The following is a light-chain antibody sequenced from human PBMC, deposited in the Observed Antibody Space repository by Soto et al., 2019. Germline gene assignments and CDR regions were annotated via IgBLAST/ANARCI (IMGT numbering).Light chain of an antibody. CDR1: SSDVGGYNY. CDR2: EVS. Sequence: QSVLTQPASVSGSPGQSITISCTGTSSDVGGYNYVSWYQQHPGKAPKLMIYEVSHRPSGVSGRFSGSKSGNTASLTISGLQAEDEADYYCSSFTRINTEVFGGGTKVTVL. J-gene: IGLJ2*01. CDR3: SSFTRINTEV. V-gene: IGLV2-14*01.